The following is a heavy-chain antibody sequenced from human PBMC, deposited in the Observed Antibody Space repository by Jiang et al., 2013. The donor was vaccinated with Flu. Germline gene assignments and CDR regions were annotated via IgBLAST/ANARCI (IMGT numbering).Heavy chain of an antibody. CDR2: ISYDGSNK. Sequence: VQLVESGGGVVQPGRSLRLSCAASGFTFSSYAMHWVRQAPGKGLEWVAVISYDGSNKYYADSVKGRFTISRDNSKNTLYLQMNSLRAEDTAVYYCARDGAEQWLVLYYYYYGMDVWGQGTTVTVSS. J-gene: IGHJ6*02. CDR3: ARDGAEQWLVLYYYYYGMDV. CDR1: GFTFSSYA. D-gene: IGHD6-19*01. V-gene: IGHV3-30-3*01.